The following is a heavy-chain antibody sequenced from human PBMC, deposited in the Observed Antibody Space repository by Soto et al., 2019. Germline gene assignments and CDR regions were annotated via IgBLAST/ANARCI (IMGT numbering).Heavy chain of an antibody. CDR2: IYYSGST. Sequence: SETLSLTCTVSGGSISSYYWSWIRQPPGKGLEWIGYIYYSGSTNYNPSLKSRVTISVDTSKNQFSLRLSSVTAADTAVYYCVGSSWYLPFDYRGQGTLGTVSS. CDR3: VGSSWYLPFDY. D-gene: IGHD6-13*01. CDR1: GGSISSYY. V-gene: IGHV4-59*01. J-gene: IGHJ4*02.